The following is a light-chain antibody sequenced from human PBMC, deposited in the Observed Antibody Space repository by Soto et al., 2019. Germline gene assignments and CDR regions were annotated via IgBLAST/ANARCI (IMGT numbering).Light chain of an antibody. J-gene: IGKJ1*01. Sequence: EIVLTQSPATLSLSPGERATLSCRASQSVSSYLAWYQQKPGQAPRLLIYDASNSATGIPARFSGSGSGTDFTLTISSLEPDDFAVYYCQQRSNWPRTFGQGTKVEIK. CDR2: DAS. CDR3: QQRSNWPRT. V-gene: IGKV3-11*01. CDR1: QSVSSY.